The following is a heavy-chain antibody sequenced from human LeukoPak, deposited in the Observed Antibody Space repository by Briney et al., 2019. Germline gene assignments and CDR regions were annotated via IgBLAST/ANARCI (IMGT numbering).Heavy chain of an antibody. CDR3: ASVRRGFGESSKYYSYYYMDV. CDR1: GGSISSSSYY. J-gene: IGHJ6*03. D-gene: IGHD3-10*01. V-gene: IGHV4-39*01. Sequence: SETLSLTCTVSGGSISSSSYYWGWIRQPPGKGLEWIANIYYSGSTYYNPPLKSRVTISVDTSKNQLSLKLSAVTAADTAVYYCASVRRGFGESSKYYSYYYMDVWGNGTTVPIS. CDR2: IYYSGST.